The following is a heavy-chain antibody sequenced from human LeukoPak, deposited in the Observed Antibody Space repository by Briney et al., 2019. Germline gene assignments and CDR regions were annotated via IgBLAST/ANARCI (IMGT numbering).Heavy chain of an antibody. CDR2: IIPILGIA. D-gene: IGHD3-10*01. J-gene: IGHJ4*02. CDR3: ARDQGTMVRGVTIKD. Sequence: SVKVSCKASGGTFSSYATSWVRQAPGQGLEWMGRIIPILGIANYAQKFQGRVTITADKSTSTAYMELSSLRSEDTAVYYCARDQGTMVRGVTIKDWGQGTLVTVSS. V-gene: IGHV1-69*04. CDR1: GGTFSSYA.